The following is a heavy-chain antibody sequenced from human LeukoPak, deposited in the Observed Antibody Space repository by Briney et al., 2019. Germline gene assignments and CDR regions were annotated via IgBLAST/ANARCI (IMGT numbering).Heavy chain of an antibody. Sequence: ASVKVSCKASGYTFTSYYMHWVRQAPGQGLEWMGVINPSGGSTSYAQKFQGRVTMTRDTSTSTVYMELSSLRSEDTAVYYCARGSRGYSGYDLFDYWGQGTLVTVSS. J-gene: IGHJ4*02. D-gene: IGHD5-12*01. V-gene: IGHV1-46*01. CDR2: INPSGGST. CDR1: GYTFTSYY. CDR3: ARGSRGYSGYDLFDY.